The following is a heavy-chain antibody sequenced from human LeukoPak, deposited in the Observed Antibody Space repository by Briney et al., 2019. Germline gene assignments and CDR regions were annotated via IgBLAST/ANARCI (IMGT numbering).Heavy chain of an antibody. CDR2: INHSGST. Sequence: SETLSLTCAVYGGSFSGYYWSWIRQPPGKGLEWIGEINHSGSTNYNPSLKSRVTIPVDTSKNQFSLKLSSVTAADTAVYYCARGPGAIDYWGQGTLVTVSS. J-gene: IGHJ4*02. CDR1: GGSFSGYY. CDR3: ARGPGAIDY. D-gene: IGHD1-26*01. V-gene: IGHV4-34*01.